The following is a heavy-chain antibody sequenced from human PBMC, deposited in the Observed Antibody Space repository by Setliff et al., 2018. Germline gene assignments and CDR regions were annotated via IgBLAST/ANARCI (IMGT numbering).Heavy chain of an antibody. D-gene: IGHD1-26*01. V-gene: IGHV3-21*01. CDR3: ARAREFGGGSYPTNFDY. Sequence: PGGSLRLSCAASGFTFSRYTINWVRQAPGKGLEWVSSISSSSSYIYYTDSVKGRFTISRDNAKNSLYLQMNSLRAEDTAVYYCARAREFGGGSYPTNFDYWGQGTLVTVSS. J-gene: IGHJ4*02. CDR1: GFTFSRYT. CDR2: ISSSSSYI.